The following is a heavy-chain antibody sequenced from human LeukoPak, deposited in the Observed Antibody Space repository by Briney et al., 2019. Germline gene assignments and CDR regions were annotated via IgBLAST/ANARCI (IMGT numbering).Heavy chain of an antibody. Sequence: GGSLRLSCAASGFTFSSYSMNWVRQAPGKGLEWVSSISSSSSYIYYADSVKGRFTISRDNSKNTLYLQMNSLRAEDTAVYYCAKDTAMVSYYYYMDVWGKGTTVTVSS. CDR3: AKDTAMVSYYYYMDV. D-gene: IGHD5-18*01. CDR2: ISSSSSYI. CDR1: GFTFSSYS. V-gene: IGHV3-21*01. J-gene: IGHJ6*03.